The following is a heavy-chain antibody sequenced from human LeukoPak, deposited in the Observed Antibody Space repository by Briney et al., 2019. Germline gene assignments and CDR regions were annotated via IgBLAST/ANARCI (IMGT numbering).Heavy chain of an antibody. CDR2: IYHSGST. V-gene: IGHV4-38-2*01. CDR1: GYSISSGYY. D-gene: IGHD3-9*01. J-gene: IGHJ4*02. Sequence: SETLSLTCAVSGYSISSGYYWGWIRQPPGKGLEWIGSIYHSGSTYYNPSLKSRVTISVDTSKNQFSLKLSSVTAADTAVYYCARHGKGYDILTGYYLNYFDYWAREPWSPSPQ. CDR3: ARHGKGYDILTGYYLNYFDY.